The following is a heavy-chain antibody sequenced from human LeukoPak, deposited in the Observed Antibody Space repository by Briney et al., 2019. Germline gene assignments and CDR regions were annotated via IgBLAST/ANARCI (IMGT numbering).Heavy chain of an antibody. CDR3: ARFKSGGFYYFDS. CDR2: IFASGSA. Sequence: SETLSLTCSVSGASLTNPTYYQWSWFRQPPGKGLEFIGKIFASGSATLTPSRKSRVTMSLDTSKNEFSLRLTSVTAEDSAVYYCARFKSGGFYYFDSWGQGALVTVSS. J-gene: IGHJ4*02. V-gene: IGHV4-61*01. CDR1: GASLTNPTYY. D-gene: IGHD3-3*01.